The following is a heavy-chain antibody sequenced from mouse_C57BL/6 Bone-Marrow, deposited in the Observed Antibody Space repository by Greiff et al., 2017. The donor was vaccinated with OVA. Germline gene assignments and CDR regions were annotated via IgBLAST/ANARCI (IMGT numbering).Heavy chain of an antibody. Sequence: QVQLKQPGTELVKPGASVKLSCKASGYTFTSYWMHWVKQRPGQGLEWIGNINPSNGGTNYNEKFKSKATLTVDKSSSTAYMQLSSLTSEDSAVYYCARGDSGSSWYFDVWGTGTTVPVSS. CDR2: INPSNGGT. CDR3: ARGDSGSSWYFDV. V-gene: IGHV1-53*01. J-gene: IGHJ1*03. D-gene: IGHD1-1*01. CDR1: GYTFTSYW.